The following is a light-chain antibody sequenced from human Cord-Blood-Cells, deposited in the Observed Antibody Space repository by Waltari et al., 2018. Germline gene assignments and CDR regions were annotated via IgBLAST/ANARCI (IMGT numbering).Light chain of an antibody. J-gene: IGKJ3*01. CDR2: KVS. V-gene: IGKV2-30*02. CDR1: QSLVHSDGNTY. CDR3: MQGTHWPPFT. Sequence: DVVMTQSPLSLPVTLGQPASISCRSSQSLVHSDGNTYLNWFQQRPGQSPRRLIYKVSNRDSGVPDRFSGSGSGTDFTLNISRVEAEDVGVYYCMQGTHWPPFTFGPGTKVDIK.